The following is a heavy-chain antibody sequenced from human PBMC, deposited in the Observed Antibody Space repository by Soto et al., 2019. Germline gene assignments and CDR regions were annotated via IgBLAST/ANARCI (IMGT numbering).Heavy chain of an antibody. Sequence: LCLTCSFSSDPSRASTYSWSWIRQPPGKALEWVGFIYRSGVTSYNPSLKSRVSISLDTSNNQCSLKLGSVTAADTAVYYCAGMPYTSGLRFDPWGRGTRVTV. D-gene: IGHD6-19*01. J-gene: IGHJ5*02. CDR2: IYRSGVT. CDR1: SDPSRASTYS. CDR3: AGMPYTSGLRFDP. V-gene: IGHV4-30-2*01.